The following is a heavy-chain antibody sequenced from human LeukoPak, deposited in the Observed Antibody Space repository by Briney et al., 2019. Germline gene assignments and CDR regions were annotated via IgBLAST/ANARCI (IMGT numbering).Heavy chain of an antibody. D-gene: IGHD3/OR15-3a*01. CDR1: GFTFSSYA. CDR2: ISYHGSNK. Sequence: GGSLRLSCAASGFTFSSYAMSWVRQAPGKGLEWLTLISYHGSNKEYTDSVKGRFTISRDNSKNTLFLQMNSLRTEDTAIYFCARSPERLGQGYLDSWGQGTLVTVSS. CDR3: ARSPERLGQGYLDS. J-gene: IGHJ4*02. V-gene: IGHV3-30*04.